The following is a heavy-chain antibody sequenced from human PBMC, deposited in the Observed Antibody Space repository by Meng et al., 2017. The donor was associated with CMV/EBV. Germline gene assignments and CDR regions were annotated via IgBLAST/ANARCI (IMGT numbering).Heavy chain of an antibody. CDR1: GLTFDYHA. J-gene: IGHJ4*02. Sequence: SLKISCTASGLTFDYHALHWVRQAAGKGLEWVAGISWNSVSIGYADSVKGRFIISRDDAKSSLYLQMNSLRTEDTAMYFCAKLQGSKDYWGQGTLVTVSS. V-gene: IGHV3-9*01. CDR2: ISWNSVSI. CDR3: AKLQGSKDY.